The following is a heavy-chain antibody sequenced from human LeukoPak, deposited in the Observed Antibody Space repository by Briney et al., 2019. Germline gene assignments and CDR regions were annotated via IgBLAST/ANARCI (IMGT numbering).Heavy chain of an antibody. V-gene: IGHV1-69*13. CDR1: GGTFSSYA. D-gene: IGHD3-22*01. CDR2: IIPIFGTA. J-gene: IGHJ6*02. Sequence: SVKVSCKASGGTFSSYAISWVRQAPGQGLEWMGGIIPIFGTANYAQKFQGRVTITADESTSTAYMELSSLRSEDTAVYYCARSIAVKYDSSGYYYYGMDAWGQGTTVTVSS. CDR3: ARSIAVKYDSSGYYYYGMDA.